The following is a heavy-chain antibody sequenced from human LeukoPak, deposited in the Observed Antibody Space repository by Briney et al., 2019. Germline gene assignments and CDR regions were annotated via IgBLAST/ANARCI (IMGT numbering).Heavy chain of an antibody. D-gene: IGHD6-13*01. V-gene: IGHV7-4-1*02. CDR1: GYTFTSYG. J-gene: IGHJ4*02. Sequence: ASVKVSCKASGYTFTSYGISWVRQAPGQGLEWMGWINTNTGNPTYAQGFTGRFVFSLDTSVSTAYPQISSLKAEDTAVYYCARGYSGSWSPFPDYWGQGTLVTVSS. CDR3: ARGYSGSWSPFPDY. CDR2: INTNTGNP.